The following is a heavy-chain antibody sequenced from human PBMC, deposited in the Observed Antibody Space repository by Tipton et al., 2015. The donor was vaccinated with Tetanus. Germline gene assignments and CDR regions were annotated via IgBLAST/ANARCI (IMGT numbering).Heavy chain of an antibody. CDR2: ISYDGSHK. D-gene: IGHD2-21*01. V-gene: IGHV3-30*18. CDR3: AKAKPVISLACFDY. CDR1: EFTFSRFG. Sequence: SLRLSCAASEFTFSRFGMHWVRQAAGKGLEWVAGISYDGSHKYYVASVRGRFTISRDNSQNTLYLQMNSLRPEDTAIYYCAKAKPVISLACFDYWCQGPLFTVSS. J-gene: IGHJ4*02.